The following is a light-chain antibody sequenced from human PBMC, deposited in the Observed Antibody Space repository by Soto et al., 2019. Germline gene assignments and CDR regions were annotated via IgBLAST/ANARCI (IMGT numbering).Light chain of an antibody. CDR1: SSDVGTYNY. CDR2: DVS. CDR3: CSYAGSYNVV. V-gene: IGLV2-11*01. J-gene: IGLJ2*01. Sequence: QSALTQPRSVSGSPGQSVTISCTGTSSDVGTYNYVSWYQHHPGKAPKLMIYDVSKRPSGVPDRFSGSKSGNTASLTISGLQAEDEADYYCCSYAGSYNVVFGGGTKLTVL.